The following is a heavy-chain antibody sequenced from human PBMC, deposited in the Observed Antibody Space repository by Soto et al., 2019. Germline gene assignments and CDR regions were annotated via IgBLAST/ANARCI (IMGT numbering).Heavy chain of an antibody. CDR1: GFTFFNYA. V-gene: IGHV3-23*01. D-gene: IGHD2-15*01. Sequence: GGSLRLSCAASGFTFFNYAMTWLRQAPGKGLEWVATISGSGRVIYYADPVKGRFTIARDNTKNTLYRQVNSLKVEDTAVYYCAKKGCIGANCYYFDSWGQGSLVTVSS. CDR2: ISGSGRVI. J-gene: IGHJ4*02. CDR3: AKKGCIGANCYYFDS.